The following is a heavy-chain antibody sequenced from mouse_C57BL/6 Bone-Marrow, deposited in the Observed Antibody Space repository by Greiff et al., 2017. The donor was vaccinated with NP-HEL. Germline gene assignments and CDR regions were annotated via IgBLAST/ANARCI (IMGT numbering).Heavy chain of an antibody. CDR1: GYTFTSYG. Sequence: VQLQQSGAELVRPGSSVKMSCKTSGYTFTSYGINWVKQRPGQGLEWIGYIYIGNGYTEYNEKFKGKATLTSDTSSSTAYMQLSSLPSDDSAIYFCARCYYGRSEYYFDYWGQGTTLTVSS. CDR3: ARCYYGRSEYYFDY. J-gene: IGHJ2*01. CDR2: IYIGNGYT. D-gene: IGHD1-1*01. V-gene: IGHV1-58*01.